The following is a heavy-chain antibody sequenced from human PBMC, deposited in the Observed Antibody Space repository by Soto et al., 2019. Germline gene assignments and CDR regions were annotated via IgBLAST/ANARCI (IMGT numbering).Heavy chain of an antibody. J-gene: IGHJ6*02. V-gene: IGHV1-2*04. Sequence: ASVKVSCKASGYTFTGYYMHWVRQAPGRGLEWMGWINPNSGGTNYAQKFQGWVTMTRDTSISTAYMELSRLRSDDTAVYYCARDLSYGSGSYYGMDVWGQGTTVTVSS. CDR3: ARDLSYGSGSYYGMDV. D-gene: IGHD3-10*01. CDR2: INPNSGGT. CDR1: GYTFTGYY.